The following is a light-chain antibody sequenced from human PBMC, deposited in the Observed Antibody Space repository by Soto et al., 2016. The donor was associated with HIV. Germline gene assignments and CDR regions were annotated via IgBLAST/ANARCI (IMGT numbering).Light chain of an antibody. CDR1: DLRSKI. J-gene: IGLJ3*02. Sequence: SYELTQPPSVSVAPGETARITCGGNDLRSKIVHWYQQKPGQAPVLVVYDDSDRPSGIPGRISGSNSGNTATLTITRVEAGDEADYYCQVWHSDSDHWVFGGGTKLTVL. CDR2: DDS. V-gene: IGLV3-21*02. CDR3: QVWHSDSDHWV.